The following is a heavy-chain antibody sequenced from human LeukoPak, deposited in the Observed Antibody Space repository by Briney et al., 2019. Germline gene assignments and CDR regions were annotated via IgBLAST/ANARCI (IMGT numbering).Heavy chain of an antibody. J-gene: IGHJ4*02. CDR1: GYTFTSYY. V-gene: IGHV1-46*01. CDR2: INPSGGST. CDR3: AREVGSSYFDY. Sequence: ASVKVSCKASGYTFTSYYMHWVRQAPGQGLEWTGIINPSGGSTSYAQEFQGRVTMTRNMSTSTVYMELSSLRSEDTAVYYCAREVGSSYFDYWGQGTLVTVSS. D-gene: IGHD6-6*01.